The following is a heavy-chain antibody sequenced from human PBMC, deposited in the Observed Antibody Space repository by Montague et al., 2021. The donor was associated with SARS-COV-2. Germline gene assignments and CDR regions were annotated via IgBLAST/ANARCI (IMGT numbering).Heavy chain of an antibody. Sequence: SETLSLTCTVSGGSVSSGTYYWGWIRQPPGKGLEWIGSIYYSGKXXYNPSLKSRATISVDTSKNQFSLQLSSVTAADTAVYYCARHQPYYDLLTGNPFDVWGQGTMVTVSS. CDR3: ARHQPYYDLLTGNPFDV. D-gene: IGHD3-9*01. CDR1: GGSVSSGTYY. V-gene: IGHV4-39*01. J-gene: IGHJ3*01. CDR2: IYYSGKX.